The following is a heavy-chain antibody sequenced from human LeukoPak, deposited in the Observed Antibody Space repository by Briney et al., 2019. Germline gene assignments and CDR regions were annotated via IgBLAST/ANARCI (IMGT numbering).Heavy chain of an antibody. J-gene: IGHJ5*02. CDR2: IYTRGTT. V-gene: IGHV4-4*07. CDR3: ARADRGYCSGASCYGFDP. CDR1: GGSMNNYY. D-gene: IGHD2-15*01. Sequence: PSETLSLTCTVSGGSMNNYYWNWLRQSAGKGLEWVGYIYTRGTTNYNPSPKSGLTISVDTSKNQFSLKLRSVSAADTAVYYCARADRGYCSGASCYGFDPWGQGTLVTVSS.